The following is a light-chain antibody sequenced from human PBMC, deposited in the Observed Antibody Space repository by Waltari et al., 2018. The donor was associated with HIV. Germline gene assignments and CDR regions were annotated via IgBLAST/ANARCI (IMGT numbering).Light chain of an antibody. CDR3: SSYTTSSSTLP. Sequence: QSALTQPAPVSGSPGQSITIPCTGTSSDVGGYTYVSCYHPHPVKAPKLMIYEVSNRPSGVSNRFSGSKSGNTASLTISGLQAEDEADYYCSSYTTSSSTLPFGGGTKLTVL. V-gene: IGLV2-14*01. J-gene: IGLJ2*01. CDR1: SSDVGGYTY. CDR2: EVS.